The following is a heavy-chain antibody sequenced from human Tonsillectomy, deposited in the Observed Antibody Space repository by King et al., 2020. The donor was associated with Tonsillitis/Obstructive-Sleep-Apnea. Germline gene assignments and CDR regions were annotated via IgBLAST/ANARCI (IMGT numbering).Heavy chain of an antibody. CDR1: GFTFNSYG. D-gene: IGHD2-2*02. V-gene: IGHV3-30*18. Sequence: VQLVESGGGVVQPGRSLRLSCAASGFTFNSYGMHWVRQAPGKGLEWVAVISYDGSDKYYADSVKGRFTISRDNSKNTLYLQMNSLRAEDTAVHYCAKDQYCSSTSCYTADYYYYGMDVWGQGTTVTVSS. CDR3: AKDQYCSSTSCYTADYYYYGMDV. J-gene: IGHJ6*02. CDR2: ISYDGSDK.